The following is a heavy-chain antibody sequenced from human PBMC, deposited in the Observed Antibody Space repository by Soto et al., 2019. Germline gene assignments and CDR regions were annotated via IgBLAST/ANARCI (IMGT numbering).Heavy chain of an antibody. D-gene: IGHD3-10*01. J-gene: IGHJ6*02. CDR1: GGTFSSYA. Sequence: SVKVSCKASGGTFSSYAISWVRQAPGQGLEWMGGIIPIFVTANYAQKFQGRVTITADESTSTAYMELSSLRSEDTAVYYCARDKSDGYGSGSPYGMDVWGQGTTVTVSS. CDR2: IIPIFVTA. CDR3: ARDKSDGYGSGSPYGMDV. V-gene: IGHV1-69*13.